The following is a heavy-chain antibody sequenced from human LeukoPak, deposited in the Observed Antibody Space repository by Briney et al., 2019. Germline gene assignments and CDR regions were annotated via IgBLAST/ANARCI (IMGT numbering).Heavy chain of an antibody. V-gene: IGHV4-31*03. J-gene: IGHJ5*02. D-gene: IGHD6-13*01. Sequence: PSQTLSLTCTVSGGSISSGGYYWSWIRQHPGKGLEWIGYIYYSGSTYYNPSLKSRVTTSVDTSKNQFSLKLSSVTAADTAVYYCASTIAAAGYNWFDPWGQGTLVTVSS. CDR1: GGSISSGGYY. CDR3: ASTIAAAGYNWFDP. CDR2: IYYSGST.